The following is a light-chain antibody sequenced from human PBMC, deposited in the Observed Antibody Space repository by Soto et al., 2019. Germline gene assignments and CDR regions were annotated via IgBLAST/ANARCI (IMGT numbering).Light chain of an antibody. CDR3: SSFTSSNTYI. CDR2: AVS. J-gene: IGLJ1*01. V-gene: IGLV2-14*03. Sequence: QSALTQPASVSGSPGQSITISCTGTSSDVGGYNYVSWYQQHPGKAPQLMIYAVSNWTSGVSDRFSGSKSANTASLTISGLQAEDEADYYCSSFTSSNTYIFGTGTKVTVL. CDR1: SSDVGGYNY.